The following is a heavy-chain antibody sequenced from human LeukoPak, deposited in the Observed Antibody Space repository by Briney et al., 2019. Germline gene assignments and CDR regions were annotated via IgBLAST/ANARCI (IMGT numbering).Heavy chain of an antibody. D-gene: IGHD3-10*01. CDR1: GFTFSDYY. CDR2: ISSSGYTI. V-gene: IGHV3-11*01. Sequence: GGSLRLSCAASGFTFSDYYMSWIRQAPGKGLERVSYISSSGYTIYYADSVKARFTISRDNTKNSLYLQMNSLRAEDTAVYYCARDHYGSGDGSAFDYWGQGTLVTVSS. CDR3: ARDHYGSGDGSAFDY. J-gene: IGHJ4*02.